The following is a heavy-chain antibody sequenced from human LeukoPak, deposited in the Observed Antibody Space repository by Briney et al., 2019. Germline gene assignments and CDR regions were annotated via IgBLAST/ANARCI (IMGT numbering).Heavy chain of an antibody. CDR3: ARDLSGSYYYASGTYAD. CDR2: INPSGGST. D-gene: IGHD3-10*01. CDR1: GYTFTSYY. Sequence: ASVKVSCKAPGYTFTSYYMHWVRQAPGQGLEWMGIINPSGGSTSYAQKFQGRVTMTRDTSTSTVYMELTSLRSEDTAVYYCARDLSGSYYYASGTYADWGQGTLVTVSS. J-gene: IGHJ4*02. V-gene: IGHV1-46*01.